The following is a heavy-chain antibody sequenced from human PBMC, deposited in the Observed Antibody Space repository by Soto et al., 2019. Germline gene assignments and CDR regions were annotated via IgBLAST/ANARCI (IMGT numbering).Heavy chain of an antibody. CDR2: ISPGDSDT. CDR1: GFSFTTYW. V-gene: IGHV5-51*01. CDR3: ARQGTGVTLDY. J-gene: IGHJ4*02. Sequence: PGESLKISCKGSGFSFTTYWIGWVRQMPGKGLEWMGIISPGDSDTRYSPSFQGQVTMSVDKSIDTAYLQWSSLKASDTAIYYCARQGTGVTLDYWGQGTLVTVSS. D-gene: IGHD2-21*02.